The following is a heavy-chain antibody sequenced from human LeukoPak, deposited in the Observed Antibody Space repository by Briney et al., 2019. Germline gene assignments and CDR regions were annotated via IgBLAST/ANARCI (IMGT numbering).Heavy chain of an antibody. Sequence: PGGSLRLSCAASGFTFSSYGMHWVRQAPGKGLEWVAFIRYDGSNKYYADSVKGRFTISRDNSKNTLYLQMNSLRAEDTAVYYCAKEGSSGWYVMYYFDYWGQGTLVTVSS. CDR2: IRYDGSNK. J-gene: IGHJ4*02. V-gene: IGHV3-30*02. D-gene: IGHD6-19*01. CDR1: GFTFSSYG. CDR3: AKEGSSGWYVMYYFDY.